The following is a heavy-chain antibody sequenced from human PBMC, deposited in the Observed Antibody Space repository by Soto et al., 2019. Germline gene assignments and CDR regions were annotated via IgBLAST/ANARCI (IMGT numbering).Heavy chain of an antibody. D-gene: IGHD1-7*01. V-gene: IGHV1-8*01. CDR1: GYTFTSYD. CDR3: ARVWNYGRSFDY. J-gene: IGHJ4*02. CDR2: MNPNSGNT. Sequence: QVQLVQSGAEVKKPGASVKVSCKASGYTFTSYDINWVRQATGQGLEWMGWMNPNSGNTGYAQKFQGRVTMTRNTSKSTAYMEQSSLRSEDTAVYYCARVWNYGRSFDYWGQGTLVTVSS.